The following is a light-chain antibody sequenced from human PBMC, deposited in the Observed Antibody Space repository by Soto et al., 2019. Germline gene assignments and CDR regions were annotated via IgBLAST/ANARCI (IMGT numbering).Light chain of an antibody. CDR2: DAS. CDR1: QSVSSY. J-gene: IGKJ4*01. Sequence: EIVLTQSPATLSLSPGVRATLSCRASQSVSSYLAWYQQKPGQAPRLLIYDASNRATGIPARFSGSGSGTDFTLTISRLEPEDFAVYYCQQRSNWPPLTFGGGTKVEIK. CDR3: QQRSNWPPLT. V-gene: IGKV3-11*01.